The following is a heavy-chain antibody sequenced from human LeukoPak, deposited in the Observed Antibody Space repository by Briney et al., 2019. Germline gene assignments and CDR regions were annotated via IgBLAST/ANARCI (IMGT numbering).Heavy chain of an antibody. CDR2: IRSKANSYAT. V-gene: IGHV3-73*01. J-gene: IGHJ5*02. Sequence: GGSLKLFCAASGFTFSGSAMHWVRQASGKGREWVGRIRSKANSYATAYAASVKGRFTISRDDSKNTAYLQMNSLKTEDTAVYYCTSEGYSYGYSLDPWGQGTLVTVSS. D-gene: IGHD5-18*01. CDR1: GFTFSGSA. CDR3: TSEGYSYGYSLDP.